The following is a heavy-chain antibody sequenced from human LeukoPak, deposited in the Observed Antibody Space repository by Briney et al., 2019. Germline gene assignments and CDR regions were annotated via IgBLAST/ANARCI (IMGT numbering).Heavy chain of an antibody. D-gene: IGHD6-13*01. J-gene: IGHJ4*02. CDR2: IKQDGSEK. Sequence: GGSLRLSCAASGFSFSTYWMSWVRQAPGKGLEWVANIKQDGSEKYYVDSVKGRFTISRDNAKNSLYLQMNSLRAEDMAVYYCARDHSSSWYGSWLYWGQGTLVTVSS. CDR3: ARDHSSSWYGSWLY. CDR1: GFSFSTYW. V-gene: IGHV3-7*04.